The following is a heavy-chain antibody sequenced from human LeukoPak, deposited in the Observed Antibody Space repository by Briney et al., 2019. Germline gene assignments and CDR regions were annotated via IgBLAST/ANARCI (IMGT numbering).Heavy chain of an antibody. V-gene: IGHV4-59*02. CDR3: AREGRYCSGGSCYVDY. CDR2: IYHTGST. CDR1: GGSVSDYY. D-gene: IGHD2-15*01. Sequence: PSETLSLTCTISGGSVSDYYWSWIRQSPGKGLEWIGYIYHTGSTSYSPSLKSRVTISADTSQNQFSLKLSSVTAADTAVYYCAREGRYCSGGSCYVDYWGQGTLVTVSS. J-gene: IGHJ4*02.